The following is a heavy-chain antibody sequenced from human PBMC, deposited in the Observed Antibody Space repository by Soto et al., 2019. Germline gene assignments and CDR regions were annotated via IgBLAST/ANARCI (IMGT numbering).Heavy chain of an antibody. CDR1: GYTFTSYG. J-gene: IGHJ5*02. V-gene: IGHV1-18*01. CDR2: IRAYNGNT. Sequence: ASVKVSCKASGYTFTSYGISWVRQAPGQGLEWMGGIRAYNGNTNYAQKLQGRVTMTTNTTTRTAYMELRMLRSDDTAVYYCARDYDFWSGPPAVDWFDPWGQGTLVTISS. D-gene: IGHD3-3*01. CDR3: ARDYDFWSGPPAVDWFDP.